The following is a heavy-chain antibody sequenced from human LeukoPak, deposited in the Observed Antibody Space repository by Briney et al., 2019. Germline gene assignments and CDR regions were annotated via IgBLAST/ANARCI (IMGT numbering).Heavy chain of an antibody. CDR2: IIPIFGTA. CDR1: GGTFSSYA. Sequence: SVKVSGKASGGTFSSYAISWVRQAPGQGLEWMGGIIPIFGTANYAQKFQGRVTITADESTSTAYMELSSLRSEDTAVYYCARSGYWGYDILTGYADYWGQGTLVTVSS. D-gene: IGHD3-9*01. J-gene: IGHJ4*02. CDR3: ARSGYWGYDILTGYADY. V-gene: IGHV1-69*13.